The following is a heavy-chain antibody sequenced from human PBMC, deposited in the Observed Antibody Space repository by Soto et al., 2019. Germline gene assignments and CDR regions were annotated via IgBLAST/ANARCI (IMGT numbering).Heavy chain of an antibody. CDR1: GFTFSSYA. CDR3: AKLKPYYYDSTEDY. Sequence: GGSLRLSCAASGFTFSSYAMSWVRQAPGKGLEWVSAISGSGGNTYYADSVKGRFTISRDNSKNTLYLQMNSLRAEDTAVYYCAKLKPYYYDSTEDYWGQGTLVTVSS. CDR2: ISGSGGNT. V-gene: IGHV3-23*01. D-gene: IGHD3-22*01. J-gene: IGHJ4*02.